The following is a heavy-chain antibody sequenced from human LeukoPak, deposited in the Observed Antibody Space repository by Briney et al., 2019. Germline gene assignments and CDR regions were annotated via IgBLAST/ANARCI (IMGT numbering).Heavy chain of an antibody. Sequence: ASVKVSCKASGFTFTNYYMHWVQQAPGQGLEWMGLINPSGSSTNYAQKFRGRVTMTRDTSTTTVYMELSSLRSEDTAVYYCAREESGGYFDYGGQGTLVTVSS. CDR1: GFTFTNYY. CDR2: INPSGSST. V-gene: IGHV1-46*01. J-gene: IGHJ4*02. CDR3: AREESGGYFDY. D-gene: IGHD2-8*02.